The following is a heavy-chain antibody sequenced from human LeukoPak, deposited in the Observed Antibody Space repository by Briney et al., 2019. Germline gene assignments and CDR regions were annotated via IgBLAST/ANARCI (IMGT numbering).Heavy chain of an antibody. CDR1: GDSISSYY. Sequence: KPSETLSLTCSVSGDSISSYYWSWLRQPPGKGLEWIGYIYYSGNTNYNPSLKSRVTISEDTSKNQFSLKLSSVNDADTAVYYCARYVSGSFFAFDIWGQGTMVTVSS. CDR2: IYYSGNT. V-gene: IGHV4-59*01. CDR3: ARYVSGSFFAFDI. J-gene: IGHJ3*02. D-gene: IGHD3-10*01.